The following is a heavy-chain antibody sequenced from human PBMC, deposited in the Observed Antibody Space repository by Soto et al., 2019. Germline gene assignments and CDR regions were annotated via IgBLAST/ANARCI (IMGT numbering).Heavy chain of an antibody. CDR1: SVSNAC. D-gene: IGHD3-16*02. CDR3: TTAPVLRLGELSLGFYFDY. J-gene: IGHJ4*02. V-gene: IGHV3-15*07. Sequence: SVSNACMNWVRQAPGKGLEWVGRIKSKTDGGTTDYAAPVKGRFTISRDDSKNTLYLQMNSLKTEDTAVYYCTTAPVLRLGELSLGFYFDYWGQGTLVTVSS. CDR2: IKSKTDGGTT.